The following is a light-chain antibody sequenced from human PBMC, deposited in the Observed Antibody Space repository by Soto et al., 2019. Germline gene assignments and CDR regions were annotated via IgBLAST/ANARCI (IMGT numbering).Light chain of an antibody. CDR1: QGISNY. J-gene: IGKJ1*01. CDR3: QKYNSAPWT. Sequence: DIQMTQSPSSLSGSVGDRVTITCRASQGISNYLAWYQQRPGKVPKLLIFAASTLQSGVPSRFSGSGSGTDFTLTISSLQPEDVATYYCQKYNSAPWTFGQGTKVEIK. CDR2: AAS. V-gene: IGKV1-27*01.